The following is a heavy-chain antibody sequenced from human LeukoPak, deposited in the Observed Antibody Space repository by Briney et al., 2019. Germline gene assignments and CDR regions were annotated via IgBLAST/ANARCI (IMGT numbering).Heavy chain of an antibody. Sequence: SETLSLTCTVSGDSISGYYWARIRQPAGKGLEWIGHIYAPGSSNYSPSFKSRVTMSIDMSNNQFSLRLNSVTAADTAMYYCARDLEDFDSPANDYWGQGTHVIVSP. CDR1: GDSISGYY. D-gene: IGHD2-15*01. CDR2: IYAPGSS. CDR3: ARDLEDFDSPANDY. V-gene: IGHV4-4*07. J-gene: IGHJ4*02.